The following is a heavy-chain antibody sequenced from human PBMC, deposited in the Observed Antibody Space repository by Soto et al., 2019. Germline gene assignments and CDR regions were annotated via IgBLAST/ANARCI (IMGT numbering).Heavy chain of an antibody. V-gene: IGHV1-18*01. CDR1: GYSFTTYG. D-gene: IGHD2-21*01. CDR2: ISVYSGAT. J-gene: IGHJ5*02. CDR3: ARGGGVNALWNP. Sequence: QVHLVQSGGGVKQPGASVIVSCKTSGYSFTTYGISWVRQAPGQGLEWMGWISVYSGATTYAHNFRDRVTMSTDTLTATAHLDLRNLTSDDTAVYYCARGGGVNALWNPWGQGTLVIVSS.